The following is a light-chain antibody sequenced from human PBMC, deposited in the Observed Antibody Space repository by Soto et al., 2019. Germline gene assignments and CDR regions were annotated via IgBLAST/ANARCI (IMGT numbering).Light chain of an antibody. J-gene: IGKJ2*01. Sequence: EIVLTQSPGTLSLSPGEIATLSCRASQSVSSSYLAWYQQKPGQAPRLLIYGASSRSTGIPDRFSGSGSGTDFPLTISRLEPEDVAVYYCQQYGSSPYTFGQGTKLEIK. V-gene: IGKV3-20*01. CDR2: GAS. CDR3: QQYGSSPYT. CDR1: QSVSSSY.